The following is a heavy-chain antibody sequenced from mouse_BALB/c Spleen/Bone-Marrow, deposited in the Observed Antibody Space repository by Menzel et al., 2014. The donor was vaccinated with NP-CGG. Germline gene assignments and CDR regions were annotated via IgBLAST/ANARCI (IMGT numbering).Heavy chain of an antibody. D-gene: IGHD2-2*01. CDR3: AREAGYYYAMDY. CDR1: GYSFTSYW. Sequence: VKLMESGPQLVRPGASVKISCKASGYSFTSYWMHWVKQRPGQGLEWIGMIDPSDSETRLNQKFEDKATLTVDKSSSTAYMQLSSPTSEDSAVYYCAREAGYYYAMDYWGQGTSVTVSS. J-gene: IGHJ4*01. CDR2: IDPSDSET. V-gene: IGHV1S126*01.